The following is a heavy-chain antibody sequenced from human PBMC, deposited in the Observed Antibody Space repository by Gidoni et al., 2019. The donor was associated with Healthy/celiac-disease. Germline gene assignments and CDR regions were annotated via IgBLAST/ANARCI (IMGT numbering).Heavy chain of an antibody. J-gene: IGHJ5*02. CDR2: INPNSGGT. D-gene: IGHD1-20*01. Sequence: QVQLVQSGAEAKKPGASVKVSCKASGYTFTGYYMHWVRQAPGQGLEWMGRINPNSGGTNYAQKFQGRVTMTRDTSISTAYMELSRLRSDDTAVYYCARLAHNNRNNWFDPWGQGTLVTVSS. V-gene: IGHV1-2*06. CDR1: GYTFTGYY. CDR3: ARLAHNNRNNWFDP.